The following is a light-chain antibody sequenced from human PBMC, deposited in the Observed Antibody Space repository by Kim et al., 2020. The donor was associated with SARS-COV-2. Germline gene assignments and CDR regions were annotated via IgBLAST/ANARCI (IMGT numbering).Light chain of an antibody. CDR2: GKN. CDR3: NSRDSSGNRG. V-gene: IGLV3-19*01. Sequence: SSELTQDPAVSVALGQTVRITCQGDSLRSYYASWYQQKPGQAPVLVIYGKNNRPSGIPDRFYGSSSGNTASLTITGAQAEDEADYYCNSRDSSGNRGFGG. CDR1: SLRSYY. J-gene: IGLJ2*01.